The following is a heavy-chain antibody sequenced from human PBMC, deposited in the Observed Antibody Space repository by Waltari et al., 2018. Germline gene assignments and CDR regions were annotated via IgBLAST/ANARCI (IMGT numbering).Heavy chain of an antibody. J-gene: IGHJ4*02. D-gene: IGHD2-2*01. CDR3: ARNAAGALIDY. V-gene: IGHV3-23*03. CDR2: IYSGGST. CDR1: GFTFRSYA. Sequence: EVQLLESGGGLVQPGGSLRLSCAASGFTFRSYAMSWVRQAPGKGLEWVSVIYSGGSTYYADSVKGRFTISRDNSKNTLYLQMNSLRAEDTAVYYCARNAAGALIDYWGQGTLVTVSS.